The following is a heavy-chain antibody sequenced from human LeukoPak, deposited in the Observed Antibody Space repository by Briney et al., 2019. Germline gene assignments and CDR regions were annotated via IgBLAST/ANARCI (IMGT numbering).Heavy chain of an antibody. CDR2: IYHSGST. J-gene: IGHJ3*02. D-gene: IGHD3-10*01. V-gene: IGHV4-38-2*02. Sequence: PSETLSLTCTVSGYSISSGYYWGWIRQPPGKGLEWIGCIYHSGSTYYNPSLKSRVTISVDTSKNQFSLELNSVTAADTAVYYCARSPGGSGTRAFDIWGQGTMVTVSS. CDR3: ARSPGGSGTRAFDI. CDR1: GYSISSGYY.